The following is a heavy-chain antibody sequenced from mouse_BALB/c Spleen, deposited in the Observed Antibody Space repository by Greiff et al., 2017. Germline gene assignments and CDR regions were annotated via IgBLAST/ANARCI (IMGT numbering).Heavy chain of an antibody. J-gene: IGHJ2*01. CDR1: GFTFSSFG. CDR3: ARGYGSPYYFDY. V-gene: IGHV5-17*02. CDR2: ISSGSSTI. D-gene: IGHD1-1*01. Sequence: EVKLVESGGGLVQPGGSRKLSCAASGFTFSSFGMHWVRQAPEKGLEWVAYISSGSSTIYYADTVKGRFTISRDNPKNTLFLQMTSLRSEDTAMYYCARGYGSPYYFDYWGQGTTLTVSS.